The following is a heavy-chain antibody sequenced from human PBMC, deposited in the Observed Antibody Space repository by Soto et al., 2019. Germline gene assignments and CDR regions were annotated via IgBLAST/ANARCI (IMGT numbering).Heavy chain of an antibody. CDR1: GGSISSYY. J-gene: IGHJ5*02. Sequence: SDTLSLTCTVSGGSISSYYWSWIRQPPGKGLEWIGYIYFRGNTNYSPSLKSRVTISVDTSKNQFSLNLSSVTAADTAVYYCARDTDWFDPWGQGTLVTVSS. CDR3: ARDTDWFDP. CDR2: IYFRGNT. V-gene: IGHV4-59*01.